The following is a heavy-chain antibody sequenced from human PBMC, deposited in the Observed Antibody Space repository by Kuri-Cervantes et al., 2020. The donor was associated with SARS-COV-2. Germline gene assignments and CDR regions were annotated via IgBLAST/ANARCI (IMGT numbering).Heavy chain of an antibody. CDR1: GGSISSGSYY. D-gene: IGHD2-2*02. CDR3: ASWPLRYCSSTSCYTRNRGWFDP. J-gene: IGHJ5*02. Sequence: SETLSLTCTVSGGSISSGSYYWSWIRQPAGKGLEWIGYIYTSGSTNYNPSLKSRVTISVDTSKNQFSLKLSSVTAADTAVYYCASWPLRYCSSTSCYTRNRGWFDPWGQGTLVTVS. CDR2: IYTSGST. V-gene: IGHV4-61*09.